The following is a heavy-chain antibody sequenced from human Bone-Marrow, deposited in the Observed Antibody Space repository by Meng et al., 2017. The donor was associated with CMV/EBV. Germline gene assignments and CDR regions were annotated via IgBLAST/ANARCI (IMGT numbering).Heavy chain of an antibody. CDR1: GFTFSSYE. V-gene: IGHV3-48*03. CDR2: LSSSGSTI. CDR3: ARGRTTSCQFFDY. D-gene: IGHD2-2*01. Sequence: GESLKISCAASGFTFSSYEMNWVRQAPGKGLEWVSYLSSSGSTIYYGDSVKGRFTISRDNAKNSLYLQMDSLRAEDTAVYYCARGRTTSCQFFDYWGQGTLVTVSS. J-gene: IGHJ4*02.